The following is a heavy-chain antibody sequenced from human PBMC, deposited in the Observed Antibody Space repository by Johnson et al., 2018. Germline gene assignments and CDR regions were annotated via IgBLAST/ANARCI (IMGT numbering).Heavy chain of an antibody. V-gene: IGHV1-8*01. J-gene: IGHJ6*03. D-gene: IGHD1-26*01. CDR2: MNPNSGNT. Sequence: QVQLVQSGAEVKKPGASVKVSCKASGYTFTSYDINWVRQATGQGLEWRGWMNPNSGNTGYAQKFEGIVTMTRNTSRSTADMELSSLRSEDPDVYYCARRENSGSYYAYYYYYYYMDVWGKGTTVTVSS. CDR1: GYTFTSYD. CDR3: ARRENSGSYYAYYYYYYYMDV.